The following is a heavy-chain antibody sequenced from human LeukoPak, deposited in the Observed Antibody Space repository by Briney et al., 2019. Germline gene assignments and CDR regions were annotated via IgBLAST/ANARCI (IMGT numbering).Heavy chain of an antibody. CDR1: GGSISSYY. J-gene: IGHJ3*02. CDR2: IYNSGRT. V-gene: IGHV4-59*01. D-gene: IGHD1-26*01. Sequence: SETLSLTCIVSGGSISSYYWSWIRQPPGKGLEWIGYIYNSGRTNYNPSLKSRVTISVDTSKSQFSLKLSSVTAADTAVYYCARYDSGSSNDAFDIWGQGTMVTVSS. CDR3: ARYDSGSSNDAFDI.